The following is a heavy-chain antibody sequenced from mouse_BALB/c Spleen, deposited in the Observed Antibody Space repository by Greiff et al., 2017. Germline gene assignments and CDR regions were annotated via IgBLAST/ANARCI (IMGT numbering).Heavy chain of an antibody. CDR1: GYTFSSYW. D-gene: IGHD1-3*01. Sequence: VQLQQSGAELMKPGASVKISCKATGYTFSSYWIEWVKQRPGHGLEWIGEILPGSGSTNYNEKFKGKATFTADTSSNTAYMQLSSLTSEDSAVYYCARGIKKYYYAMDYWGQGTSVTVSS. V-gene: IGHV1-9*01. CDR3: ARGIKKYYYAMDY. CDR2: ILPGSGST. J-gene: IGHJ4*01.